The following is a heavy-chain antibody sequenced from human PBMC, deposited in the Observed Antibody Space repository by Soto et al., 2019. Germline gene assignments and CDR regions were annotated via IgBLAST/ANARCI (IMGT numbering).Heavy chain of an antibody. CDR3: ARRATSETELHGWFDP. Sequence: NGAEESSTNHWIRCVRKKNGKGLEWMGIIYPGDSDTRYGPSFQGQVTISADKSISTAYLQWSSLKASDTAMYYCARRATSETELHGWFDPWGQGTLVTVSS. D-gene: IGHD1-7*01. J-gene: IGHJ5*02. V-gene: IGHV5-51*01. CDR1: EESSTNHW. CDR2: IYPGDSDT.